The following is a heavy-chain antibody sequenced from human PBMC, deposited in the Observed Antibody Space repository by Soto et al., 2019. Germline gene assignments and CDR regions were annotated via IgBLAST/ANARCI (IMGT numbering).Heavy chain of an antibody. V-gene: IGHV4-59*12. CDR2: IYYSGST. CDR3: ARDSGFWSGYFDY. Sequence: LSLTCTVSGGSISSYYWSWIRHPPGNGLELIGYIYYSGSTNYNPSLKSRVTISVDRSKNQFSLKLSSVTAADTAVYHCARDSGFWSGYFDYWGQGTLVTVSS. J-gene: IGHJ4*02. D-gene: IGHD3-3*01. CDR1: GGSISSYY.